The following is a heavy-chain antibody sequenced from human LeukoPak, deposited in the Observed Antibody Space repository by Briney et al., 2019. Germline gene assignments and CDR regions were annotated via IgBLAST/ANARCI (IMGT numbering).Heavy chain of an antibody. J-gene: IGHJ4*02. CDR2: ISHEGSQT. CDR3: ARTREQWQVLDY. D-gene: IGHD6-19*01. Sequence: GGSLRLSCAASGFHFGSYGIHWVREAPGKGLEWVAVISHEGSQTFYADSVRGRFSMSRDNSRNILYLQMNSLRVEDTAVYYCARTREQWQVLDYWGQGTLVTVSS. CDR1: GFHFGSYG. V-gene: IGHV3-30*03.